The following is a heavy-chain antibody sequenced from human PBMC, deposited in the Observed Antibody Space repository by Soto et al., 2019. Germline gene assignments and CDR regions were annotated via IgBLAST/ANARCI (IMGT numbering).Heavy chain of an antibody. CDR1: GFTLQNYA. Sequence: GGSLRLSCTDSGFTLQNYAMAWVRQAPGKGLEWVSTLIGGHYGTAYSYSVKGRFTVSRDNSKNCLYLQMNSLGAEDTAMYFCAKGKSTGDIDWFDPSGQGSLVTVSS. V-gene: IGHV3-23*01. J-gene: IGHJ5*02. D-gene: IGHD3-10*01. CDR2: LIGGHYGT. CDR3: AKGKSTGDIDWFDP.